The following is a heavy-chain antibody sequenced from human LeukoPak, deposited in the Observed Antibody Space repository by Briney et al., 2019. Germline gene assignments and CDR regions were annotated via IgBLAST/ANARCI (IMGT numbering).Heavy chain of an antibody. D-gene: IGHD6-13*01. CDR2: INPSGGST. CDR3: ASRIPSGYSSSWYHFDY. Sequence: ASVKVSCKASGYTFTSYYMHWVRQAPGQGLEWMGIINPSGGSTSYAQKFQGRVTMTRDMSTSTVYMELSSLRSEDTAVYYCASRIPSGYSSSWYHFDYWGQGTLVTVSS. V-gene: IGHV1-46*01. J-gene: IGHJ4*02. CDR1: GYTFTSYY.